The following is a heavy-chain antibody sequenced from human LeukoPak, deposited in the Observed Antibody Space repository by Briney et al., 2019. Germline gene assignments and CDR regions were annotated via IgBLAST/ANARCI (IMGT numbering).Heavy chain of an antibody. V-gene: IGHV3-30*18. J-gene: IGHJ4*02. Sequence: PGGSLRLSCAASGFTFSSYGMHWVRQAPGKGLEGVAVISYDESNKYYADSVKGRFTISRKNSKTTLYLQMNSLRAEDTAVYYCAKGSVRGDIVVVVADSFDYWGQGTLVTVSS. CDR1: GFTFSSYG. CDR2: ISYDESNK. CDR3: AKGSVRGDIVVVVADSFDY. D-gene: IGHD2-15*01.